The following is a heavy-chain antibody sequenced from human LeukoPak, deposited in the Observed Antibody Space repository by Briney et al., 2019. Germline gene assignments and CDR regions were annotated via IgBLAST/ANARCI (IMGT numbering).Heavy chain of an antibody. CDR2: IWYDGSNE. V-gene: IGHV3-33*01. CDR3: ARTMMTATVDY. J-gene: IGHJ4*02. D-gene: IGHD3-22*01. CDR1: GFTFSNYG. Sequence: GGSLRLSCAASGFTFSNYGMPWVRQAPGKGLEWVAVIWYDGSNEDYADSVKGRFTISRDNSKNTLYLQMNSLRAEDTAVYYCARTMMTATVDYWGQGTLVTVSS.